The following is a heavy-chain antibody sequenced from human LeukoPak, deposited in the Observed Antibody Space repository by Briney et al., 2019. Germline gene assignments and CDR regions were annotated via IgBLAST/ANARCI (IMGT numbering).Heavy chain of an antibody. D-gene: IGHD5-12*01. CDR2: IYTSGST. V-gene: IGHV4-4*07. CDR3: AREVATIRLGYYFDY. CDR1: DGSISSYY. Sequence: KPSETPSLTCTVSDGSISSYYWSWIRQPAGKGLEWIGRIYTSGSTNYNPSLKSRVTMSVDTSKNQFSLKLSSVTAADTAVYYCAREVATIRLGYYFDYWGQGTLVTVSS. J-gene: IGHJ4*02.